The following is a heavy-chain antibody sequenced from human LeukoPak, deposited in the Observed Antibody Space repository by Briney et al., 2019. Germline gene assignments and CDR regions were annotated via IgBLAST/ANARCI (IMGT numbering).Heavy chain of an antibody. Sequence: SETLSLTCTVSGGSINSYYWNWIRQPPGKGLEWIGYIYYSGGTNYNPSLKSRVAIAVDTSKNQFSLKLSSVTAADAAVYYCARRAAAVGTYYMDVWGKGTTVTASS. CDR3: ARRAAAVGTYYMDV. CDR2: IYYSGGT. D-gene: IGHD6-13*01. J-gene: IGHJ6*03. CDR1: GGSINSYY. V-gene: IGHV4-59*01.